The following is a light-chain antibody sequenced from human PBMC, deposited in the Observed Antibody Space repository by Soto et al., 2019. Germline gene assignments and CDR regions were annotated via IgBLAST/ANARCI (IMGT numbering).Light chain of an antibody. V-gene: IGKV3-15*01. J-gene: IGKJ1*01. Sequence: EIVVTQSPATLSVSPGERATLSCRTSQSVSSHVAWYQQEPGQAPRLLIHGASTRATAIPARFSGSGSGTEFTLTIISLQSEDIAVYHCQQYNNWPGWTFGQGTKVDIK. CDR3: QQYNNWPGWT. CDR1: QSVSSH. CDR2: GAS.